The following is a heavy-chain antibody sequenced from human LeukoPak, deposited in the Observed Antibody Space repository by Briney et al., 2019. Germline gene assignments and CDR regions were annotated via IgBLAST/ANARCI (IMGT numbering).Heavy chain of an antibody. J-gene: IGHJ4*02. Sequence: GGSLRLSCTASGFTVSSNYMSWVRQAPGKGLEWVSVIRSDGSTNHADSVKGRFTISRDNAKNSLYLQMNSLRAEDTAVYYCARERGHFDSWGQGTLVTVSS. CDR2: IRSDGST. CDR1: GFTVSSNY. V-gene: IGHV3-53*01. CDR3: ARERGHFDS.